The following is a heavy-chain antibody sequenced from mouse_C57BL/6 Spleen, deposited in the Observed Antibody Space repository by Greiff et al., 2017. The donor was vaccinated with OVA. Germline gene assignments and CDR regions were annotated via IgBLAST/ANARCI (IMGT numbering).Heavy chain of an antibody. CDR1: GFTFSDYG. Sequence: EVKLMESGGGLVQPGGSLKLSCAASGFTFSDYGMAWVRQAPRKGPEWVAFISNLAYSIYYADTVTGRFTISRENAKNTLYLEMSSLRSEDTAMYYCARRYDGYYAMDYWGQGTSVTVSS. J-gene: IGHJ4*01. CDR2: ISNLAYSI. CDR3: ARRYDGYYAMDY. V-gene: IGHV5-15*01. D-gene: IGHD2-3*01.